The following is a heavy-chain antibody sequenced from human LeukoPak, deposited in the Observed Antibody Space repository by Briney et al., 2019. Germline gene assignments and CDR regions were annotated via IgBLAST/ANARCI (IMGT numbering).Heavy chain of an antibody. CDR2: IHYSGST. Sequence: SETLSLTCTVSGGSISNYHWTWIRRPPGRGLEWIGFIHYSGSTNYNPSLKSRVTISVDTSKNQFSLKLSSVTAADTAVYYCARLRYDYDCPFDFWGPGTLVTISS. V-gene: IGHV4-59*01. CDR3: ARLRYDYDCPFDF. D-gene: IGHD3-22*01. J-gene: IGHJ4*02. CDR1: GGSISNYH.